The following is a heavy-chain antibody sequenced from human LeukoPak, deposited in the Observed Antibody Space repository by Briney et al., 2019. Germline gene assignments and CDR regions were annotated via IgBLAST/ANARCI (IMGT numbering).Heavy chain of an antibody. Sequence: SETLSLTCTVSGASVSSASYWTWIRQPPGKGVEWIAHIYNGVNTNYNPSLKSRVTISVDTSKNQFSLKLSSVTAADTAVYYCARGGIVGATIDGFRRVCDYWGQGTLVTVSS. CDR1: GASVSSASY. CDR3: ARGGIVGATIDGFRRVCDY. CDR2: IYNGVNT. V-gene: IGHV4-61*01. D-gene: IGHD1-26*01. J-gene: IGHJ4*02.